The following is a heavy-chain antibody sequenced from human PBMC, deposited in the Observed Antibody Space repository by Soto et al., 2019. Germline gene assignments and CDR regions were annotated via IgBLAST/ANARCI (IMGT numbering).Heavy chain of an antibody. Sequence: GGSLRLSWAASGFTFSSYAMHWVRQAPGKGLEWVTLISYDGSNKYYADSVKGRFTISRDNSKNTLYLQMNSLRAEDTAVYYCARDRPYSSSDGMDVWGQGTTVTVSS. CDR1: GFTFSSYA. CDR2: ISYDGSNK. D-gene: IGHD6-6*01. CDR3: ARDRPYSSSDGMDV. V-gene: IGHV3-30-3*01. J-gene: IGHJ6*02.